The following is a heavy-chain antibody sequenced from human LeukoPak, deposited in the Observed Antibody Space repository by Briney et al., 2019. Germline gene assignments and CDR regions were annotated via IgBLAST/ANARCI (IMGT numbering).Heavy chain of an antibody. Sequence: PSETLSLTCTVSGGSISSGGYYWSWIRQPPGKGLEWIGYIYHSGSTYYNPSLKSRVTISVDTSKSQFSLKLSSVTAADTAVYYCARLPRNAFDIWGQGTMVTVSS. J-gene: IGHJ3*02. CDR1: GGSISSGGYY. CDR2: IYHSGST. V-gene: IGHV4-30-2*01. CDR3: ARLPRNAFDI.